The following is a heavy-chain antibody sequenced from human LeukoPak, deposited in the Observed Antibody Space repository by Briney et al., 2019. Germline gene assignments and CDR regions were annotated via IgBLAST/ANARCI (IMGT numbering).Heavy chain of an antibody. Sequence: SEALSLTCTVPVGSTSSSSYYCSWIRHPPGKGLEWIGEINHSGSTNYNPSRKSRVTISVDTSKNQFSLKLSSVTAADTAVYYCATGYSWFEPWGQGNL. CDR2: INHSGST. J-gene: IGHJ5*02. CDR1: VGSTSSSSYY. V-gene: IGHV4-39*07. CDR3: ATGYSWFEP. D-gene: IGHD3-22*01.